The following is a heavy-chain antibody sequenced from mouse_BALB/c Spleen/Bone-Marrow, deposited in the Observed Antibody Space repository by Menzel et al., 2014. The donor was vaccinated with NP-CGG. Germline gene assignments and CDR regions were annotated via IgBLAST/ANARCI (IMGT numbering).Heavy chain of an antibody. CDR1: GFNIKDYY. J-gene: IGHJ2*01. CDR2: IDPENGNT. CDR3: ARRYGSSFDY. V-gene: IGHV14-1*02. Sequence: LVESGAELVRPGALVKLSCKASGFNIKDYYMHWVIQRPEQGLEWIGWIDPENGNTIYDPKFQGKARITAETSSKTACRQLRSVTAGDTAVYYCARRYGSSFDYGGQGTTLTVSS. D-gene: IGHD1-1*01.